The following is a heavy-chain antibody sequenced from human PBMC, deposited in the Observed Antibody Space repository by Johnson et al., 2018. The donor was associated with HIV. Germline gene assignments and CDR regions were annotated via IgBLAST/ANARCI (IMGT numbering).Heavy chain of an antibody. CDR1: GFTFDDYG. J-gene: IGHJ3*02. V-gene: IGHV3-20*04. Sequence: VQLVESGGGVVRPGGSLRLSCAASGFTFDDYGMSWVRQAPGKGLEWVSGINWNGGSTGYADSVKGRFTISRDNAKNKLYLQMNILRVEDTAVYYCGALAGIVSAFDIWGQGTMVTVSS. D-gene: IGHD6-19*01. CDR3: GALAGIVSAFDI. CDR2: INWNGGST.